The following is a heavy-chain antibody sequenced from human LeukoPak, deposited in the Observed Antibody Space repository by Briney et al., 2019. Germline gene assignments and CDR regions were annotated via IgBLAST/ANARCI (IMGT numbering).Heavy chain of an antibody. CDR3: ATSYSSGWYSFDY. J-gene: IGHJ4*02. CDR1: SESFSGYY. V-gene: IGHV4-59*01. CDR2: IYYSGST. Sequence: SETLSLTCAVYSESFSGYYWSWIRQPPGKGLEWIAYIYYSGSTNYNPSLKSRVTISVDTSKNQFSLKLSSVTAADTAVYYCATSYSSGWYSFDYWGQGTLVTVSS. D-gene: IGHD6-19*01.